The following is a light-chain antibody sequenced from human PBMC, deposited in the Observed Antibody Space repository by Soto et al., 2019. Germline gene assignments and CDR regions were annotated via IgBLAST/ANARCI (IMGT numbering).Light chain of an antibody. CDR1: SSDVGGYNY. J-gene: IGLJ2*01. CDR2: EVS. CDR3: SSXXXXSXXX. V-gene: IGLV2-14*01. Sequence: QSVLTQPASVSGSPGQSITISCTGTSSDVGGYNYVSWYQQHPGKAPKLMIYEVSNRPSGVSNRFSGSKSGNTASLTISGLQAEYEADYYCSSXXXXSXXXXGGGTKLT.